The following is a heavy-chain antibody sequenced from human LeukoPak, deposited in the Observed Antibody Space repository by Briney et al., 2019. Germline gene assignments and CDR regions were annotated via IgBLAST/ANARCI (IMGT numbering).Heavy chain of an antibody. CDR2: IHIVGST. Sequence: SETLSLTCTVSVGSISSSAYHWGWIRLPPGKGLELIGSIHIVGSTYYNPSLKSRVTISVDTSKNHFSLNLKSVTAADTAMYYCARLWSTDCSGGSCPHQPNSWGQGTLVTVSS. V-gene: IGHV4-39*02. J-gene: IGHJ4*02. CDR3: ARLWSTDCSGGSCPHQPNS. CDR1: VGSISSSAYH. D-gene: IGHD2-15*01.